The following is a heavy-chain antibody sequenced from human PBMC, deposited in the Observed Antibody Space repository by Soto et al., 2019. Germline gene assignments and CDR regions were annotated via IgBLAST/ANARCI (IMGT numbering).Heavy chain of an antibody. Sequence: PGGSLRLSCAASGFTFSSYAMSWVRQAPGKGLEWVSAISHSGGSTYYADSVKGRFTISRDNSKTTLYLQMNSLRAEDTAVYFRGESHSSSWYYFDYWGPGTLVTVSS. J-gene: IGHJ4*02. CDR3: GESHSSSWYYFDY. CDR1: GFTFSSYA. CDR2: ISHSGGST. D-gene: IGHD6-13*01. V-gene: IGHV3-23*01.